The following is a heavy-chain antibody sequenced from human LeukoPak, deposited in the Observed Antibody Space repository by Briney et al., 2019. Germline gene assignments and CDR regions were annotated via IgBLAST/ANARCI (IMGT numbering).Heavy chain of an antibody. V-gene: IGHV4-61*01. CDR1: GGSVSSGIYS. D-gene: IGHD3-22*01. Sequence: PSETLSLTCTVSGGSVSSGIYSWSWIRQPPGKGLEWIGYIYYSGSSNYNPSLMSRVAISVDTSKNQFSLKLGSVTAADAAVYYCARDSTYYYDSSGFGVAFDIWGQGTMVTVSS. CDR3: ARDSTYYYDSSGFGVAFDI. J-gene: IGHJ3*02. CDR2: IYYSGSS.